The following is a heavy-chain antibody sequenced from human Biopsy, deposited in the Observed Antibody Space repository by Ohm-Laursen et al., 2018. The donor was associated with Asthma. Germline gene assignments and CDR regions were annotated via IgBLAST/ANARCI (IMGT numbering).Heavy chain of an antibody. D-gene: IGHD3-22*01. CDR2: IYYSGST. CDR3: ARAQDYYDSRGYYRSFDY. CDR1: SGSGGYMRSGNYY. V-gene: IGHV4-31*02. Sequence: LSLTCSLSSGSGGYMRSGNYYWTWIRQHPGKGLEWIGFIYYSGSTYYNPSLKSRVSISIDTSKNQFSLKLSSVTAADTAVYYCARAQDYYDSRGYYRSFDYWGQGTLVTVSS. J-gene: IGHJ4*02.